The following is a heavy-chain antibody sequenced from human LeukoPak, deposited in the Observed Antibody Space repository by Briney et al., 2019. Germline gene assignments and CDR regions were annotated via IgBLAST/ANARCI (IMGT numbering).Heavy chain of an antibody. CDR1: GFTFSSYS. CDR2: ISYDGSNK. J-gene: IGHJ6*02. V-gene: IGHV3-30*03. Sequence: GGSLRLSCAASGFTFSSYSMNWVRQAPGKGLEWVAVISYDGSNKYYADSVKGRFTISRDNSKNTLYLQMNSLRAEDTAVYYCARGFRVYYYYYGMDVWGQGTTVTVSS. D-gene: IGHD3-10*01. CDR3: ARGFRVYYYYYGMDV.